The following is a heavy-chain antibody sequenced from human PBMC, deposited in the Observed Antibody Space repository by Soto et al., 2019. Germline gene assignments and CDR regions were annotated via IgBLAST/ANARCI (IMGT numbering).Heavy chain of an antibody. D-gene: IGHD4-17*01. CDR3: ARGTYGDPPFDY. J-gene: IGHJ4*02. V-gene: IGHV3-7*03. CDR2: IKQDGSEK. CDR1: GFAFSSSW. Sequence: EVQLVESGGGLVQPGGSLRLSCAASGFAFSSSWMSWVRQAPGKGLEWVANIKQDGSEKYYVDSVKGRFTISRDNAKTSLYLQMNSLRAEDTAVYYCARGTYGDPPFDYWGQGTLVTVSS.